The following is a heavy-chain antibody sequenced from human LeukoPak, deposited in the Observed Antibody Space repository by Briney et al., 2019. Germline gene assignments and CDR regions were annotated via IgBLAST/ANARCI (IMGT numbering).Heavy chain of an antibody. CDR1: GFTFSSYA. CDR2: ISGSGGST. CDR3: AKDLNANLYDILTGSPTGAFDI. Sequence: QTGGSLRLSCAASGFTFSSYAMSWVRQAPGRGLEWVSAISGSGGSTYYADSVKGRFTISRDNSKNTLYLQMNSLRAEDTAVYYCAKDLNANLYDILTGSPTGAFDIWGQGTMVTVSS. V-gene: IGHV3-23*01. D-gene: IGHD3-9*01. J-gene: IGHJ3*02.